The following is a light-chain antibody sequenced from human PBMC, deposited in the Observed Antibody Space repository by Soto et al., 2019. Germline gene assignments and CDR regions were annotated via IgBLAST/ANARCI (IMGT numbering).Light chain of an antibody. CDR1: SSDVGDYNY. J-gene: IGLJ2*01. CDR2: EVS. Sequence: QSALTQPASVSGSPGQSITISCTGTSSDVGDYNYVSWYQQHPGKAPKLMIYEVSHRLSGVSNRFSGSKSGYTASLTISGLQDEDEADYYCSSYISNSIVVFGGGTKLTV. CDR3: SSYISNSIVV. V-gene: IGLV2-14*01.